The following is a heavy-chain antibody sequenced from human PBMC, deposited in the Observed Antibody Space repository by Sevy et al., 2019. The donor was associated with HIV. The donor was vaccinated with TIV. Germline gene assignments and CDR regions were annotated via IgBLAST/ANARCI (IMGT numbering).Heavy chain of an antibody. Sequence: GGSLRLSCAASGFTFSSYGMNWVRQAPGKGLEWVSSISSSSSYIYYADSVKGRFTISRDNAKNSLYLQMNSLRAEDTAVYYCARDVGVTMVRGVISDYYYGMDVWGQGTTVTVSS. J-gene: IGHJ6*02. D-gene: IGHD3-10*01. CDR3: ARDVGVTMVRGVISDYYYGMDV. V-gene: IGHV3-21*01. CDR2: ISSSSSYI. CDR1: GFTFSSYG.